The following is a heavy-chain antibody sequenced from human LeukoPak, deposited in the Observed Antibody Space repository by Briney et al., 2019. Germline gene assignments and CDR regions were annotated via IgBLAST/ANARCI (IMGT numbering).Heavy chain of an antibody. V-gene: IGHV5-51*01. Sequence: HGESLKISCKGSGYTFTSYWIGWVRQMPGKGLEWMGIIYHGDSDTRYSPSFQGLVTISADKSISTAYLQWSSLKASDTAMYFCARRDGSGSPHFDYWGQGTLVTVSS. CDR2: IYHGDSDT. CDR3: ARRDGSGSPHFDY. CDR1: GYTFTSYW. J-gene: IGHJ4*02. D-gene: IGHD3-10*01.